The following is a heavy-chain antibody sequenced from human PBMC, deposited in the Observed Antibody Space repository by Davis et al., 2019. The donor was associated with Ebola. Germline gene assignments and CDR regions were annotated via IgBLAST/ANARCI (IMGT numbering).Heavy chain of an antibody. CDR1: GYSFTGYY. V-gene: IGHV1-2*02. J-gene: IGHJ4*03. Sequence: ASAQVSCKASGYSFTGYYMHWVRQAPGQGLEWMGWINPKNGETNYVEKFQGRVTLTSDTSISSAYMELSSLRSEDTAVYYCAKVDEYTDGDVWGQGTLVTVSS. CDR3: AKVDEYTDGDV. CDR2: INPKNGET. D-gene: IGHD3-10*01.